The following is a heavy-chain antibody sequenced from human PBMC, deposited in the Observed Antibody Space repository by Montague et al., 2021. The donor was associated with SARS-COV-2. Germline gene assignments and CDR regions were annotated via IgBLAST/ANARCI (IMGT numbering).Heavy chain of an antibody. Sequence: SDTVSLTSTVSGGSVSSANYFWSWIRQPPGKGLEWIGYIFYSGSTNYNPSLKSRVTLSVDTSKNQFSLRLRSVTAADTAVYYCARSLSYFWFDPWGQGTLVTVSS. CDR3: ARSLSYFWFDP. D-gene: IGHD2-21*01. CDR2: IFYSGST. J-gene: IGHJ5*02. CDR1: GGSVSSANYF. V-gene: IGHV4-61*01.